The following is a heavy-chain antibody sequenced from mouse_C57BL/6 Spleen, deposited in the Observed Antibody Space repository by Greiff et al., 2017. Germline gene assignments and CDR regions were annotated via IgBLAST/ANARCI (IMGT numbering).Heavy chain of an antibody. CDR3: ETYYYGSSRVCDY. D-gene: IGHD1-1*01. Sequence: VQLQQPGTELVKPGASVKLSCKASGYTFTSYWMNWVKQRPGQGLEWIGNINPSNGGTNYNEKFKGKATLTVDKSSSTAYMRLSSLTSDDSAVYYCETYYYGSSRVCDYWGQGTTLTVSS. CDR1: GYTFTSYW. J-gene: IGHJ2*01. V-gene: IGHV1-53*01. CDR2: INPSNGGT.